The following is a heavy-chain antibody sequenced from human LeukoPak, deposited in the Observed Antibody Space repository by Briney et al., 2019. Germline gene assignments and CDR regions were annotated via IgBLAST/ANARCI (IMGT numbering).Heavy chain of an antibody. J-gene: IGHJ4*02. CDR3: ATERPGSRVLDY. V-gene: IGHV3-66*01. CDR1: GLIVSSNH. Sequence: PGGSLRLSCAASGLIVSSNHMNWVRQAPGKGLEWVSIIYSSDYRYYADSVKGRFTISRDNSKNTLYLQMNSPRVEDTAVYYCATERPGSRVLDYWGQGNVVTVSS. D-gene: IGHD3-10*01. CDR2: IYSSDYR.